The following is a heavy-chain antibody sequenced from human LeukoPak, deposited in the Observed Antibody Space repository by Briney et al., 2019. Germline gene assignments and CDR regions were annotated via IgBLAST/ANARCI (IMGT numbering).Heavy chain of an antibody. V-gene: IGHV4-39*01. CDR2: IYYSRST. Sequence: PSETLSLTCTVSGGSISSSSYYWGWIRQPPGKGLEWIGNIYYSRSTHYSPSLKSRVTISVDTSKNQFSLKLSSVTAADTAVYYCARGLRMIVVVVHDWYFDLWGRGTLVTVSS. D-gene: IGHD3-22*01. CDR1: GGSISSSSYY. CDR3: ARGLRMIVVVVHDWYFDL. J-gene: IGHJ2*01.